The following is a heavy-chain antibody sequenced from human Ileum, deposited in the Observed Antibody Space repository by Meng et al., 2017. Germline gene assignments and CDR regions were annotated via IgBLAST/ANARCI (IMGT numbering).Heavy chain of an antibody. J-gene: IGHJ4*02. V-gene: IGHV4-30-4*01. Sequence: QVQLQESGPGLAKPSQTLSLNCTVSGGSITSGDYYWSWIRQPPGKGLEWIGYIFYTGATYSNPSLKSRVTVSLDTSKSQFSLKLSSVTAADTAIYYCVSERRRSYFFDYWGQGTLVTVSS. CDR2: IFYTGAT. CDR3: VSERRRSYFFDY. CDR1: GGSITSGDYY.